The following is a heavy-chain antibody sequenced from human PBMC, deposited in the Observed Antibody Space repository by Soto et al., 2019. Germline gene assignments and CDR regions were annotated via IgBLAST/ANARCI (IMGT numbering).Heavy chain of an antibody. D-gene: IGHD2-15*01. Sequence: PSETLSLTCAVCGGSFSGYYWSWIRQPPGKGLEWIGEINHSGSTNYNPSLKSRVTISVDTSKNQFSLKLSSVTAADTAVYYCARGGGDIVVVVAATGANWFDPWGQGTLVTVS. CDR1: GGSFSGYY. CDR3: ARGGGDIVVVVAATGANWFDP. V-gene: IGHV4-34*01. CDR2: INHSGST. J-gene: IGHJ5*02.